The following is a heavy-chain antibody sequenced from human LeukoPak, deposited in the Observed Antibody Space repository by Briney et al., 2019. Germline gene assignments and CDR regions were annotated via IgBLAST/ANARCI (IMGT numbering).Heavy chain of an antibody. CDR1: GGTFSSYA. J-gene: IGHJ6*03. Sequence: ASVKVSCKASGGTFSSYAISWVRQAPGQGLEWMGRIIPIFGTANYAQKFQGRVTITTDESTSTAYMELSSLRSEDTAVYYCASGSGSSYYYYYYMDVWGKGTTVTVSS. V-gene: IGHV1-69*05. CDR3: ASGSGSSYYYYYYMDV. D-gene: IGHD1-26*01. CDR2: IIPIFGTA.